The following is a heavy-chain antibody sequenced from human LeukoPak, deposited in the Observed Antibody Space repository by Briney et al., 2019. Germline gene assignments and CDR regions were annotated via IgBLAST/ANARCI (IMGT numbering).Heavy chain of an antibody. CDR1: GYTFTSYD. V-gene: IGHV1-8*01. CDR3: ARVRTEAWIQLWTKRYYFDY. Sequence: ASVKVSYKASGYTFTSYDINWVRQATGPGLEGMGWMNPNICNTGYAQKFQGRVTMTRNTSISTAYMELSSLRSEDTAVYYCARVRTEAWIQLWTKRYYFDYWGQGTLVTVSS. D-gene: IGHD5-18*01. CDR2: MNPNICNT. J-gene: IGHJ4*02.